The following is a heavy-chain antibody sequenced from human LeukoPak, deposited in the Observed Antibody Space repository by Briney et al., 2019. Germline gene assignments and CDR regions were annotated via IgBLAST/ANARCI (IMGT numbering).Heavy chain of an antibody. V-gene: IGHV3-23*01. CDR1: GFTFSSYA. CDR3: AKDKKVMQLSNY. D-gene: IGHD5-18*01. J-gene: IGHJ4*02. Sequence: GGSLRLSCAASGFTFSSYAMSWVRQAPGKGLEWVSAISSSGGSTYYADSVKGRFTISRDNSKNTLYLQMNSLRAEDTAVYYCAKDKKVMQLSNYWGQGTLVTVSS. CDR2: ISSSGGST.